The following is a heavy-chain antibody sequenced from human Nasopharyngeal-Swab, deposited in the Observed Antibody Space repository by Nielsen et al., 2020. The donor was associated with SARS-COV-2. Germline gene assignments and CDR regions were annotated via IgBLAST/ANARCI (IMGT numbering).Heavy chain of an antibody. CDR3: ARTYYYDSSGYYYVWFDP. Sequence: GESLKISCAASGFTFSGYYMSWIRQAPGKGLEWVSYISSSGSTIYYADSVKGRFTISRDNAKNSLYLQMNSLRAEDTAVYYCARTYYYDSSGYYYVWFDPWGQGTLVTVSS. J-gene: IGHJ5*02. V-gene: IGHV3-11*01. D-gene: IGHD3-22*01. CDR1: GFTFSGYY. CDR2: ISSSGSTI.